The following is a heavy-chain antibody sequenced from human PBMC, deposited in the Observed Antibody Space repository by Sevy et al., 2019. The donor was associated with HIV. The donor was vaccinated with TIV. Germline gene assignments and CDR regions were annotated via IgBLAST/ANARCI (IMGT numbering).Heavy chain of an antibody. J-gene: IGHJ4*02. Sequence: GGSLTLSCAASGFTFSTYAMHWVRHAPGKGLEWVAVISYDGGNKKYLDSVKGRCTISRDDSKNTLYLQLNSLRAEDTAVYYCARDSGYCGGDCYGPGGYWGQGTLVTVSS. CDR3: ARDSGYCGGDCYGPGGY. V-gene: IGHV3-30-3*01. CDR2: ISYDGGNK. D-gene: IGHD2-21*02. CDR1: GFTFSTYA.